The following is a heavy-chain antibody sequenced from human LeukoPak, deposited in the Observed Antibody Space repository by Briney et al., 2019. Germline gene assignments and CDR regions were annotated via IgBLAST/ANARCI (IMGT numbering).Heavy chain of an antibody. Sequence: SETLSLTCAVYGGSFSGYYWSWIRQPPGKGLEWIGEINHSGSTNYNPSLKSRVTMSVDTSKNQFSLKLSSVTAADTAVYYCARDRYYYYGSGSSSSYNWFDPWGQGTLVTVSS. J-gene: IGHJ5*02. V-gene: IGHV4-34*01. D-gene: IGHD3-10*01. CDR2: INHSGST. CDR3: ARDRYYYYGSGSSSSYNWFDP. CDR1: GGSFSGYY.